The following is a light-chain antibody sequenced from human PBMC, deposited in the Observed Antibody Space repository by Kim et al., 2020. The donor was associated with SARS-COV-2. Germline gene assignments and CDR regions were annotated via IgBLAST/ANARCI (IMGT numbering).Light chain of an antibody. CDR2: DAS. Sequence: LSPGERATLSCRASQSVSSSLAWYQQKPGQAPRLLIYDASNRATGIPARFSGSGSGTDFTLTISSLEPEDFAVYYCQQRSNWPLTFGGGTKVDIK. CDR3: QQRSNWPLT. V-gene: IGKV3-11*01. J-gene: IGKJ4*01. CDR1: QSVSSS.